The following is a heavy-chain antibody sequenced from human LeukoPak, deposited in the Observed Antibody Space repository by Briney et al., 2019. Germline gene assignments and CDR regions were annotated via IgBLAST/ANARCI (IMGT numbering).Heavy chain of an antibody. V-gene: IGHV1-18*01. CDR1: GYTFTSYG. CDR2: ISTYNGNT. Sequence: ASVKVSCKASGYTFTSYGISWVRQAPGQGLEWMGWISTYNGNTNYAQKLQGRVTMTTDTSTSTAYMDLRSLRSDDTAVYYCASHPNGGSTAFDIWGQGTMVTVSS. J-gene: IGHJ3*02. CDR3: ASHPNGGSTAFDI. D-gene: IGHD3-10*01.